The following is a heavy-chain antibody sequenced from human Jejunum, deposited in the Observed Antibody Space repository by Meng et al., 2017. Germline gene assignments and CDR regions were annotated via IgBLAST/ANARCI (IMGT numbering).Heavy chain of an antibody. CDR1: GFTWSNCA. CDR3: AKKTDGSGYHPFDS. V-gene: IGHV3-23*01. J-gene: IGHJ4*02. Sequence: GGSLRLSCAASGFTWSNCAMSWVRQAPGQGLEWVSTITSDGSFTNYAGSVKGRFTISRDISKNALYLQMNSLRAEDTAVYYGAKKTDGSGYHPFDSWGQGTLVTVSS. D-gene: IGHD3-22*01. CDR2: ITSDGSFT.